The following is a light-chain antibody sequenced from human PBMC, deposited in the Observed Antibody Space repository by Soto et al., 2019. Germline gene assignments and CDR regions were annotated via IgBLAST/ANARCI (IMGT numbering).Light chain of an antibody. CDR3: QKYNNAPKT. Sequence: DIQMTQSPSSLSASVGDRVTITCRASQDISKYLAWYQQKPGKVPKLLITAASTSQSGVPSRFSGSGSGTDFTLTINSLQPEDVATYYCQKYNNAPKTFGQGTKVDIK. J-gene: IGKJ1*01. CDR1: QDISKY. V-gene: IGKV1-27*01. CDR2: AAS.